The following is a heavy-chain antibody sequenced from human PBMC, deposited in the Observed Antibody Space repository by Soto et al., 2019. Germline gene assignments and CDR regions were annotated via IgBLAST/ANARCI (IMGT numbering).Heavy chain of an antibody. Sequence: QVRLEQSGGEVKQPGSSVRVSCKTSGGTFSTYAINWVRQAPGQGLEWMGAIIPLFGTADYSQKFQGRGTITADESTSTAYMELSSLRFDDTAVYFCARPKGTYSSGYYYFDFWGQGTLVTVSS. CDR3: ARPKGTYSSGYYYFDF. CDR1: GGTFSTYA. J-gene: IGHJ4*02. V-gene: IGHV1-69*01. D-gene: IGHD6-19*01. CDR2: IIPLFGTA.